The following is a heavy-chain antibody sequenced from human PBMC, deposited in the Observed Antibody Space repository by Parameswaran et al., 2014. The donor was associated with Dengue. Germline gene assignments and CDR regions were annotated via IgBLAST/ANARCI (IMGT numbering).Heavy chain of an antibody. Sequence: WIRQPREGLEWVAVISYDGSNKYYADSVKGRFTISRDNSKNTLYLQMNSLRAEDTAVYYCARDLELRVVPAAHTPHYYYGMDVWGQGTTVTVSS. D-gene: IGHD2-2*01. CDR3: ARDLELRVVPAAHTPHYYYGMDV. J-gene: IGHJ6*02. V-gene: IGHV3-30-3*01. CDR2: ISYDGSNK.